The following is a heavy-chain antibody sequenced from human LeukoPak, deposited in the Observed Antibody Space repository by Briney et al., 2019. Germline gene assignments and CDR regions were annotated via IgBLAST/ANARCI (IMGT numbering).Heavy chain of an antibody. J-gene: IGHJ4*02. Sequence: GGSLRLSCAASGFTFSSHGMNWVRQAPGKGLEWVSGITGSGANAYYADSVKGRFTISRDNSRNTLYLQMNSLRAEDTAVYYCARVYYYDSSGYYGGSFDYWGQGTLVTVSS. V-gene: IGHV3-23*01. CDR3: ARVYYYDSSGYYGGSFDY. CDR2: ITGSGANA. D-gene: IGHD3-22*01. CDR1: GFTFSSHG.